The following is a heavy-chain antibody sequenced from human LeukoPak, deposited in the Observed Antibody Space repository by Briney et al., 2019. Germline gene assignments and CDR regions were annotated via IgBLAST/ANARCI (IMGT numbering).Heavy chain of an antibody. J-gene: IGHJ3*02. CDR1: GFTFSSYS. CDR2: ISSSSSYI. CDR3: ARTWTYYYDSSGYYVSDCVFDI. D-gene: IGHD3-22*01. V-gene: IGHV3-21*01. Sequence: PGGSLRLSCAASGFTFSSYSMNWVRQAPGKGLEWVSSISSSSSYIYYADSVKGRFTISRDNAKNSLYLQMNSLRAENTAVYYCARTWTYYYDSSGYYVSDCVFDIWGQGTMVTVSS.